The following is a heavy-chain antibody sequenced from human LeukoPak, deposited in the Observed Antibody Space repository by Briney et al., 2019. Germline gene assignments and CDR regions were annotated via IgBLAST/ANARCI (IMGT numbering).Heavy chain of an antibody. CDR1: GYTFTSYD. D-gene: IGHD3-3*01. J-gene: IGHJ6*02. V-gene: IGHV1-8*01. CDR3: AARGTYYDFWSGYLYSLSGYYYYGMDV. CDR2: MNPNSGNT. Sequence: ASVKVSCKASGYTFTSYDINWVRQATGQGLEWMGWMNPNSGNTGYAQKFQGRVTMTRNTSISTAYMELSSLRSEDTAVYYCAARGTYYDFWSGYLYSLSGYYYYGMDVWGQGTTVTVSS.